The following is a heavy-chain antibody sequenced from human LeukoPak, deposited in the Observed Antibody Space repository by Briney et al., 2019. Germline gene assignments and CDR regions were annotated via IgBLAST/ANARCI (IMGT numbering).Heavy chain of an antibody. CDR3: ARDQEGRGYDY. J-gene: IGHJ4*02. Sequence: KPSETLSLTCTVSGGSISSGGYYWSWIRQHPGKGLEWIGYIYYSGSTYYNPSLKSRVTISVDTSKNQFSLKLSSVTAADTAVYYCARDQEGRGYDYWGQGTLVTVSS. V-gene: IGHV4-31*03. CDR1: GGSISSGGYY. CDR2: IYYSGST. D-gene: IGHD5-18*01.